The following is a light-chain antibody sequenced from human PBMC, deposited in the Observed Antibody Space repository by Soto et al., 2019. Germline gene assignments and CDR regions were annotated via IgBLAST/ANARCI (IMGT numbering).Light chain of an antibody. J-gene: IGKJ4*01. Sequence: EIVLTQSPGTLSLSPGERATLSCRASQGVSSSYLAWYQQKPGQPPRLPIYGASSRATGIPDRFSGSGSGTDFTLTITRLEAEDFAVYYCQHYRTSFGGGTKVEIK. CDR2: GAS. CDR1: QGVSSSY. CDR3: QHYRTS. V-gene: IGKV3-20*01.